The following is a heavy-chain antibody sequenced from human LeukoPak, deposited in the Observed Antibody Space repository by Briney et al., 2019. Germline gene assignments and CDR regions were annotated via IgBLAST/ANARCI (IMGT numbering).Heavy chain of an antibody. CDR3: AGYDYVWGSYRSQQLDY. V-gene: IGHV1-69*01. J-gene: IGHJ4*02. CDR1: GGTFSSYA. CDR2: IIPIFGTA. Sequence: GSSVKVSCKASGGTFSSYAISWVRQAPGQGLEWMGGIIPIFGTANYAQKFQGRVTITADESTSTAYMELSSLRSEDTAVYYCAGYDYVWGSYRSQQLDYWGQGTLVTVSS. D-gene: IGHD3-16*02.